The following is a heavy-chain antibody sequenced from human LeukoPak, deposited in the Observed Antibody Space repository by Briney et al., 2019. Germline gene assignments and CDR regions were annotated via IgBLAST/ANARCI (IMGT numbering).Heavy chain of an antibody. D-gene: IGHD6-19*01. V-gene: IGHV3-9*01. J-gene: IGHJ4*02. CDR1: GFTFANYA. CDR2: ISWNSGSI. Sequence: GGSLRLSCAASGFTFANYAMHWVRQAPGKGLEWVSGISWNSGSIGYADSVKGRFTISRDNAKNSLYLQMNSLRAEDTALYYCAKDPGYSSGWYDYWGQGTLVTVSS. CDR3: AKDPGYSSGWYDY.